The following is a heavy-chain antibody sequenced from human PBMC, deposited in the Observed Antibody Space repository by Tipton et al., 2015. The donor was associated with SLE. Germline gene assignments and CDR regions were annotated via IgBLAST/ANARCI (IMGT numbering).Heavy chain of an antibody. CDR2: IYYSGST. Sequence: TLSLTCTVSGGSISSGSYYWSWIRQPAGKGLEWIGYIYYSGSTYYNPSLKSRVTISVETSKNQFSLKLSSVTAADTAVYYCARRSDDYSNWFDPWGQGTQVTVSS. J-gene: IGHJ5*02. V-gene: IGHV4-61*10. CDR1: GGSISSGSYY. CDR3: ARRSDDYSNWFDP. D-gene: IGHD4-11*01.